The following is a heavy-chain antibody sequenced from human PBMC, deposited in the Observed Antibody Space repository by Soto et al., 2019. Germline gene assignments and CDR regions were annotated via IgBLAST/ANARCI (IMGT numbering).Heavy chain of an antibody. CDR3: VHRGPVDETGMGFDF. CDR1: GFSLNSGGVG. V-gene: IGHV2-5*02. J-gene: IGHJ4*02. Sequence: SGPTLVNPTQTLTLTCTFSGFSLNSGGVGVGWVRQPPGKALEWLAIVYWDDDKRYRPTLRSRLSIRKDTPKNQVVLTLTNTDPVDTATYYCVHRGPVDETGMGFDFWGQGSLVTVSS. D-gene: IGHD3-9*01. CDR2: VYWDDDK.